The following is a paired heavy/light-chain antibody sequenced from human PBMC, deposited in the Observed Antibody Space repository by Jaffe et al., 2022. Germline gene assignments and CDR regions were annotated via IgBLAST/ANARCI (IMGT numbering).Light chain of an antibody. CDR1: QGISNC. J-gene: IGKJ1*01. CDR2: AAS. CDR3: QQLFNYPRT. V-gene: IGKV1-9*01. Sequence: DIQLTQSPSFLSASVGDRVTITCRASQGISNCLAWYQQNPGKAPKLLIYAASTLQNGVPSRFSGSGSGTEFTLTISSLQPEDFAAYYCQQLFNYPRTFGQGTKVEIK.
Heavy chain of an antibody. CDR2: INPSSGGT. CDR3: ARELGINAFDL. V-gene: IGHV1-2*02. CDR1: GYTFTVNH. Sequence: QVQLVQSGAEVKKPGASVKVSCKASGYTFTVNHMYWVRQAPGQGLEFLGWINPSSGGTDYAQKFQDRVTMTTDTSISTAYMELSRLRSDDTAVYYCARELGINAFDLWGQGTMITVSS. J-gene: IGHJ3*01. D-gene: IGHD7-27*01.